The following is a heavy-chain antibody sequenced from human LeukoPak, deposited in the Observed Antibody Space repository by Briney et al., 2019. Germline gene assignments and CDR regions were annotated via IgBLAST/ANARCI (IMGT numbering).Heavy chain of an antibody. CDR1: GGTFISYA. CDR2: IIPIFGTA. Sequence: ASVKVSCKASGGTFISYAISWVRQAPGQGLEWMGGIIPIFGTANYAQKFQGRVTITADESTSTAYMELSSLRSEDTAVYYCARVFLATGYYFDYWGQGTLVTVSS. CDR3: ARVFLATGYYFDY. D-gene: IGHD1-26*01. V-gene: IGHV1-69*13. J-gene: IGHJ4*02.